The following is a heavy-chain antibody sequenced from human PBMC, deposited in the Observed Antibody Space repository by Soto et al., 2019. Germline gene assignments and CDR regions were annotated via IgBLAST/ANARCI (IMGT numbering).Heavy chain of an antibody. V-gene: IGHV4-39*01. CDR3: ASSSPFHY. J-gene: IGHJ4*02. Sequence: SETLSLTCSASSASLSSSTYYWSWIRQPPGRGPEWIGSIYYSGNTYYKPSLKSRVSISIDTSRNQFSLKLTSVTAADTGVYYCASSSPFHYWGPGILVT. D-gene: IGHD6-6*01. CDR1: SASLSSSTYY. CDR2: IYYSGNT.